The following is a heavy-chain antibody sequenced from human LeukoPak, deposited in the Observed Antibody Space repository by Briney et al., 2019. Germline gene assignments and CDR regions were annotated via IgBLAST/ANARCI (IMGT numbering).Heavy chain of an antibody. D-gene: IGHD4-11*01. J-gene: IGHJ4*02. V-gene: IGHV5-51*01. CDR2: IYPGDSDT. CDR1: GYTFTDYW. Sequence: GESLKISCQGSGYTFTDYWIGWVRQMPGKGLEWMGIIYPGDSDTRYSPSFQGQVTISADKSITTAYLQWSSLKASDTATYYCAKTDRFTITTMIDFWGQGTVVTVSS. CDR3: AKTDRFTITTMIDF.